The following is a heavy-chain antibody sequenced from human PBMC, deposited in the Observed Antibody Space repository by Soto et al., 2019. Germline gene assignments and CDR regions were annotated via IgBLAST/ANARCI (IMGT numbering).Heavy chain of an antibody. CDR1: GGSITSYY. CDR2: IYYSGST. J-gene: IGHJ4*02. CDR3: ARALRPSRPFDY. Sequence: SETLSLTCTVSGGSITSYYWSWIRQPPGKGLECIGYIYYSGSTNYSPSLKSRVTISVDTSENQFSLKLSSVTAADTAVYYCARALRPSRPFDYWGQGTLVTVSS. V-gene: IGHV4-59*01.